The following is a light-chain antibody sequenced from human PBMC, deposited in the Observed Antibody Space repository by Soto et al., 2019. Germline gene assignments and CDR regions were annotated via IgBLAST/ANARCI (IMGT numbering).Light chain of an antibody. CDR2: DAS. CDR3: QQSYSAPRT. Sequence: DIQMTQSPSSLSASVGDRVTITCRASQSISSYLNWYQQKPGKAPKLLIFDASSLQSGVPSRFSGSGSGTDFTLTISSLQPEDFATCYCQQSYSAPRTFGPGTKVDIK. CDR1: QSISSY. V-gene: IGKV1-39*01. J-gene: IGKJ3*01.